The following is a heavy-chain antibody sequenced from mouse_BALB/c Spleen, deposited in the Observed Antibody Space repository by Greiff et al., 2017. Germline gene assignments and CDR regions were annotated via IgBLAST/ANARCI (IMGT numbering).Heavy chain of an antibody. D-gene: IGHD1-2*01. Sequence: EVQGVESGGGLVQPGGSRKLSCAASGFTFSSFGMHWVRQAPEKGLEWVAYISSGSSTIYYADTVKGRFTISRDNPKNTLFLQMTSLRSEDTAMYYCAREFITTASYAMDYWGQGTSVTVSS. J-gene: IGHJ4*01. CDR2: ISSGSSTI. CDR1: GFTFSSFG. CDR3: AREFITTASYAMDY. V-gene: IGHV5-17*02.